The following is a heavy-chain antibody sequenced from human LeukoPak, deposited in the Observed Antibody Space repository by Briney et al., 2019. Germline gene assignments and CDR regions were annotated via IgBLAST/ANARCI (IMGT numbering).Heavy chain of an antibody. CDR3: TRTFLSGDGYKVGYFDY. Sequence: GGSLRLSCAASGLTVSSNYMSWVRQAPGKGLEWVSLIYSSGSTYYADSVKGRFTISRDDSKNTLFLQMNSLTAEDTAMYYCTRTFLSGDGYKVGYFDYWGQGTLVTVSS. D-gene: IGHD5-24*01. CDR1: GLTVSSNY. V-gene: IGHV3-53*01. CDR2: IYSSGST. J-gene: IGHJ4*02.